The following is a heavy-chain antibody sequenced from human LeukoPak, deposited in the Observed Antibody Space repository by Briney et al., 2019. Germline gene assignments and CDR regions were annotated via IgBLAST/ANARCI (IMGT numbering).Heavy chain of an antibody. J-gene: IGHJ4*02. V-gene: IGHV1-2*02. CDR3: ARPLRPHYYDSSGYLNNFDY. D-gene: IGHD3-22*01. CDR1: GYTFTGYY. Sequence: ASVKVSCKASGYTFTGYYMHWVRQAPGQGLEWMGWINPNSGGTSYAQKFQGRVTMTRDASISTAYMELSRLRSDDTAVYYCARPLRPHYYDSSGYLNNFDYWGQGTLVTVSS. CDR2: INPNSGGT.